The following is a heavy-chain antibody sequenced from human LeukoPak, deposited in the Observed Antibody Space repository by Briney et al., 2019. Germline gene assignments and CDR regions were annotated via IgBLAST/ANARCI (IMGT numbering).Heavy chain of an antibody. Sequence: GGSLRLSCAASGFTFSSYAMNWVRQAPGKGLEWVSGTGSTGVSTFYADPVKGRFTVSRDDSKNTLSLQMNSLRAEDTAVYYCAKDPGVVPAHYFDYWGQGTLVTVSS. CDR2: TGSTGVST. V-gene: IGHV3-23*01. D-gene: IGHD2-2*01. CDR1: GFTFSSYA. CDR3: AKDPGVVPAHYFDY. J-gene: IGHJ4*02.